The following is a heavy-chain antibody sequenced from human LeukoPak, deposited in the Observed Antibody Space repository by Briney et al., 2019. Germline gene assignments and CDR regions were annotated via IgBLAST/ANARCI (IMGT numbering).Heavy chain of an antibody. D-gene: IGHD2-2*01. CDR1: GYTFTGYY. CDR3: ARDGGPYCSSTSCPLDWFDP. J-gene: IGHJ5*02. V-gene: IGHV1-2*02. Sequence: ASVKVSCRASGYTFTGYYMHWVRQAPGQGLEWMGWINPNSGGTNYAQKFQGRVTMTRDTSISTAYMELSRLRSDDTAVYYCARDGGPYCSSTSCPLDWFDPWGQGTLVTVFS. CDR2: INPNSGGT.